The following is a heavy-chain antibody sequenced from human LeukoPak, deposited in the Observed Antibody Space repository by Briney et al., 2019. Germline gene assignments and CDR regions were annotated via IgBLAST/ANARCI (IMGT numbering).Heavy chain of an antibody. Sequence: ASVKVSCKAPGGTFSSYAISWVRQAPGQGLEWMGGIIPIFGTANYAQKFQGRVTITADESTSTAYMELSSLRSEDTAVYYCARDDPPSSSSVYYYYYMDVWGKGTTVTVSS. D-gene: IGHD6-6*01. CDR3: ARDDPPSSSSVYYYYYMDV. J-gene: IGHJ6*03. CDR1: GGTFSSYA. V-gene: IGHV1-69*13. CDR2: IIPIFGTA.